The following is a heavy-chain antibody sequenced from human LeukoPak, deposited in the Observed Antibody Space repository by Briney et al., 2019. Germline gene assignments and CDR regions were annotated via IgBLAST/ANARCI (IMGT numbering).Heavy chain of an antibody. Sequence: SETLSLTCTVSGGSISSYYWSWIRQPAGKGLEWIGRIYTSGSTNYNPSLKSRVTMSVDTSKNQFSLKLSSVTAADTAVYYCAREFDFWSGYYYFDYWGQGTLVTVYS. CDR2: IYTSGST. V-gene: IGHV4-4*07. CDR1: GGSISSYY. D-gene: IGHD3-3*01. J-gene: IGHJ4*02. CDR3: AREFDFWSGYYYFDY.